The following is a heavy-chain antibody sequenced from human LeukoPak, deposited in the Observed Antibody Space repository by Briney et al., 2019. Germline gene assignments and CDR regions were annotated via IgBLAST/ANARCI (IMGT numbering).Heavy chain of an antibody. J-gene: IGHJ4*02. V-gene: IGHV3-30*03. CDR2: ISYDGSYE. Sequence: GGSLRLSCAASGCSFSTYGMHWVRQGPGKGLEWVAAISYDGSYENYAASVKGRFTISRDNSKNTLYLQMNSLRAEDTAVYYCARGDHDYGDYGWVYWGQGTLVTVSS. D-gene: IGHD4-17*01. CDR3: ARGDHDYGDYGWVY. CDR1: GCSFSTYG.